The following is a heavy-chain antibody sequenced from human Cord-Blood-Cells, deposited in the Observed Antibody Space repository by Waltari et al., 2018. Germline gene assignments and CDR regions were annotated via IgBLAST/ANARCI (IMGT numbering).Heavy chain of an antibody. CDR2: IRSSSSYI. CDR1: GFTFSSYS. CDR3: ARAPIQYMAAAGEYFQH. V-gene: IGHV3-21*01. D-gene: IGHD6-13*01. J-gene: IGHJ1*01. Sequence: EVQLVESGGGLVKPGGSLRLSCAASGFTFSSYSMNWVRQAPGRGLEWVSSIRSSSSYIYYAGSVKGRFTSARGNAQNPRYLKMNSLRAEDTAVYYCARAPIQYMAAAGEYFQHWGQGTLVTVSS.